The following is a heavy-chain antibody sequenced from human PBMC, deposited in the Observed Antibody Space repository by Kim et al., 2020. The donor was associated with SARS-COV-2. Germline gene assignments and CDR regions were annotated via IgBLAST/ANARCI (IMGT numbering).Heavy chain of an antibody. CDR3: VKGQSGTYGH. D-gene: IGHD1-26*01. J-gene: IGHJ4*02. CDR1: GFTFSSYA. Sequence: GGSLRLSCSASGFTFSSYAMYWVRQAPGKGLEYVSVISSNGGSTYYAGSVKGRFTISRDNSKNTLILQMNSLRAEDTAVYYCVKGQSGTYGHWGQGTLVT. V-gene: IGHV3-64D*09. CDR2: ISSNGGST.